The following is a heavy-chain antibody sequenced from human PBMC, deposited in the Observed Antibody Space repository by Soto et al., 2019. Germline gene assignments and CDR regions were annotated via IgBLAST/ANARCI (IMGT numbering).Heavy chain of an antibody. CDR2: IIPIFGTA. V-gene: IGHV1-69*13. CDR1: VGALSRYG. J-gene: IGHJ6*02. D-gene: IGHD2-21*02. Sequence: SVKVSCKPCVGALSRYGISWVRQAPGHGLEWMGGIIPIFGTANYAEKFHGRVTTTANESTSTSYMALSSLRSEETAVYYCAGPRTNIVVVTAEDYDGMDVWGQGTTVTVSS. CDR3: AGPRTNIVVVTAEDYDGMDV.